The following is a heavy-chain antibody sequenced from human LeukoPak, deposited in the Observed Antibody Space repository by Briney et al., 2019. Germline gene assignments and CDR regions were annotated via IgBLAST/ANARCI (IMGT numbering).Heavy chain of an antibody. CDR2: IYSGGST. D-gene: IGHD2-15*01. J-gene: IGHJ4*02. CDR1: GFTFDDYG. CDR3: ARADSEGGY. V-gene: IGHV3-53*01. Sequence: GGSLRLSCAASGFTFDDYGMSWVRQAPGKGLEWVSVIYSGGSTYYADSVKGRFTISRDNSKNTLYLQMNSLRAEDTAVYYCARADSEGGYWGQGTLVTVSS.